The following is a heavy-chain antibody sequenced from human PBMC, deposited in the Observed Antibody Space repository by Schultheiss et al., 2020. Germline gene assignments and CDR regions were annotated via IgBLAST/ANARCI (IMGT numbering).Heavy chain of an antibody. Sequence: SQTLSLTCTVSGGSISSGGYYWSWIRQHPGKGLEWIGYIYYSGSTYYNPSLKSRVTISVDTSKNQFSLKLSSVTAADTAVYYCARGGIAVAGTTHAEYFQHWGQGTLVTVSS. CDR2: IYYSGST. CDR3: ARGGIAVAGTTHAEYFQH. CDR1: GGSISSGGYY. J-gene: IGHJ1*01. V-gene: IGHV4-31*03. D-gene: IGHD6-19*01.